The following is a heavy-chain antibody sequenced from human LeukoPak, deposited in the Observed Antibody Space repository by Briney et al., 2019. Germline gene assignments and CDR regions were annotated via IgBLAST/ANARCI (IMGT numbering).Heavy chain of an antibody. CDR1: GDSIGSKSYY. J-gene: IGHJ2*01. V-gene: IGHV4-39*01. D-gene: IGHD3-22*01. CDR3: ARHTFHGQAVIVVVPTPDWYFDV. Sequence: SETLSLTCTVSGDSIGSKSYYWGWIRQPPGKGLEWIGSIYRSGRTYYSPSLKSRVTISVDTSMNQMSLKLTSVTAADTAIYYCARHTFHGQAVIVVVPTPDWYFDVWGRGTLVAASS. CDR2: IYRSGRT.